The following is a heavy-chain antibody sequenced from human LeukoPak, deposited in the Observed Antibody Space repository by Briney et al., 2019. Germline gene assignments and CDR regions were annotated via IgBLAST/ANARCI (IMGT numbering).Heavy chain of an antibody. CDR1: GGSISSSSYY. V-gene: IGHV4-39*07. D-gene: IGHD1-26*01. CDR3: ARGLWGATTLFKL. CDR2: INHSGST. J-gene: IGHJ4*02. Sequence: PSGTLSLICTVSGGSISSSSYYWSWIHQPPGKGLEWIGEINHSGSTNYNPSLKSRVTISVDTSKNQFSLKLSSVTAADTAVYYCARGLWGATTLFKLWGQGTLVTVSS.